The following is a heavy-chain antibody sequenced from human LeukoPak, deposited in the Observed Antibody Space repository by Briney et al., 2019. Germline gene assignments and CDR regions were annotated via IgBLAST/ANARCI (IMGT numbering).Heavy chain of an antibody. D-gene: IGHD4-17*01. J-gene: IGHJ6*03. CDR2: ISTSGTFI. CDR3: ARGRDGDYGTYYYYYYMDV. V-gene: IGHV3-48*03. Sequence: GGSLRLSCAASGFTFSSYEMNWVRQAPGKGLEWVSYISTSGTFIYYADSVKGRFTISRDNAKNSLYLQMNSLRAEDTAVYYCARGRDGDYGTYYYYYYMDVWGKGTTVTVSS. CDR1: GFTFSSYE.